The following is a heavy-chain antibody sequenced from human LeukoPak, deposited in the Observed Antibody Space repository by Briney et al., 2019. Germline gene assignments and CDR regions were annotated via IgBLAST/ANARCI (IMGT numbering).Heavy chain of an antibody. CDR2: IHPEDGET. V-gene: IGHV1-24*01. J-gene: IGHJ4*02. Sequence: ASVKVSCKVSGYTLTELSMHWVRQAPGKGLEWMGGIHPEDGETIYAQKFQGRVTMTEDTSTDTAYMEMSSLRSEDTAVYYCATGYDYVWGSYRYTGFDYWGQGTLVTVSS. CDR3: ATGYDYVWGSYRYTGFDY. D-gene: IGHD3-16*02. CDR1: GYTLTELS.